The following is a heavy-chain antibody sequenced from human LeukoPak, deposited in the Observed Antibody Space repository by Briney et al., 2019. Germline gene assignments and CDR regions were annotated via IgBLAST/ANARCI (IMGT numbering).Heavy chain of an antibody. Sequence: GASVKVSCKASGYTFTSYGISWVRQAPGQGRERMGWISAYNGKTKYAQKIQGRVTMTTDTSTSTAYMELTSLRSDDTAVYYCARDFFALLDYYDSSGYYPGSMDVWGKGTTVTVSS. CDR1: GYTFTSYG. CDR3: ARDFFALLDYYDSSGYYPGSMDV. V-gene: IGHV1-18*01. J-gene: IGHJ6*03. CDR2: ISAYNGKT. D-gene: IGHD3-22*01.